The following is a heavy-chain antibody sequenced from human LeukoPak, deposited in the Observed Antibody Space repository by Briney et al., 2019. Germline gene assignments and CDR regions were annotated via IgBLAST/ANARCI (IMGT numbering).Heavy chain of an antibody. J-gene: IGHJ4*02. Sequence: ASVKVSCKASGYTFYTYGIDWVRQAPGQGLEWMGWISAYDGRTNYAQKFQGRLILTTETSTSTAYMELRSLTSDDTAVYYCGRTAIAAATFHWGQGTLVTVSS. V-gene: IGHV1-18*01. D-gene: IGHD6-13*01. CDR2: ISAYDGRT. CDR3: GRTAIAAATFH. CDR1: GYTFYTYG.